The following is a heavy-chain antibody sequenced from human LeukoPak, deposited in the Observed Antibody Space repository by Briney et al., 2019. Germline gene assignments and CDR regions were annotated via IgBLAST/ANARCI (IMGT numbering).Heavy chain of an antibody. D-gene: IGHD3-3*01. CDR2: INPNSGGT. Sequence: ASVKVSCKASGYTFTGYYMHWVRQAPGQGLEGMGWINPNSGGTNYAQKFQGRVTMTRDTSISTAYMELSRLRFDDTAVYYCARESREEWLPLRYWGQGTLVTVSS. CDR1: GYTFTGYY. CDR3: ARESREEWLPLRY. V-gene: IGHV1-2*02. J-gene: IGHJ4*02.